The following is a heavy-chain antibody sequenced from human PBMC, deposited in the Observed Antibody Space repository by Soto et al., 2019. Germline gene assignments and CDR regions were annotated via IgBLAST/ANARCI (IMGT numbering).Heavy chain of an antibody. CDR2: IYPGDSDT. J-gene: IGHJ3*02. V-gene: IGHV5-51*01. Sequence: GDSLKISCKGSGYSFTSYWIGWVRQMPGKGLEWMGIIYPGDSDTRYSPSFQGQVTISADKSISTAYLQWSSLKASDTAMYYCASSPRYCSGGSCYSLGIAFDIWGQGTMVTVSS. CDR1: GYSFTSYW. D-gene: IGHD2-15*01. CDR3: ASSPRYCSGGSCYSLGIAFDI.